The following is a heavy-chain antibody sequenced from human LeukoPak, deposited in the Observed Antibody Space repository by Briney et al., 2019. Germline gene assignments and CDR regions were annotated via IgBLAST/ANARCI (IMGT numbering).Heavy chain of an antibody. Sequence: PGGSLRLSCAASGFIFSDHYMSWIRQAPGKGLEWVSYISTSGSYTNYADSVKGRFTISRDNAKNSLYLQMNSLRADDRAMYYCARDTTLYYDGSGFDAFDIWGQGTMVTVSS. D-gene: IGHD3-22*01. CDR1: GFIFSDHY. CDR2: ISTSGSYT. V-gene: IGHV3-11*05. CDR3: ARDTTLYYDGSGFDAFDI. J-gene: IGHJ3*02.